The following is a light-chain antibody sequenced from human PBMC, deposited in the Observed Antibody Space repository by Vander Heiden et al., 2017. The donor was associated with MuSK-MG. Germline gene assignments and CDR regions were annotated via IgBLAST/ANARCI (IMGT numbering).Light chain of an antibody. Sequence: AIQMTQSPSSLSASVGDSVTITCRASQRIRNDLGWYHQKPRKAPKLLIYAVSSFQSAVPSRFSGSGSGRAFTLTIISLLPEDFATYYCRQDADYPSRFGPGTKVEIK. J-gene: IGKJ1*01. CDR3: RQDADYPSR. CDR1: QRIRND. V-gene: IGKV1-6*01. CDR2: AVS.